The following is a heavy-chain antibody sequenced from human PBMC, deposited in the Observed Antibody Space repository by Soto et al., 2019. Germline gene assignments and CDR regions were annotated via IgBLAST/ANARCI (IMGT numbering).Heavy chain of an antibody. D-gene: IGHD3-22*01. J-gene: IGHJ3*02. CDR2: MNPNSGNT. V-gene: IGHV1-8*01. CDR3: ARGFYYYDSSGYYLVRAFDI. Sequence: SVKVSCKASGYTFTSYDINWVRQATGQGLEWMGWMNPNSGNTGYAQKFQGRVTMTRNTSISTAYMELSSLRSEDTAVYYCARGFYYYDSSGYYLVRAFDIWGQGTMVTVSS. CDR1: GYTFTSYD.